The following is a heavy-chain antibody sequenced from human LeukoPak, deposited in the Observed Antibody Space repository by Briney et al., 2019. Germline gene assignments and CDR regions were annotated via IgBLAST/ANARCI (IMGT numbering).Heavy chain of an antibody. CDR3: TRAEYCSGGSCFLPDY. D-gene: IGHD2-15*01. Sequence: GGSLRLSCTASGFTFGDYAMSWVRQAPGKGLEWVGFIRSKAYGGTTEYAASVEGRFTISRDDSKSIAYLQMNSLKTEDTAVYYCTRAEYCSGGSCFLPDYWGQGTLVTVSS. CDR2: IRSKAYGGTT. CDR1: GFTFGDYA. J-gene: IGHJ4*02. V-gene: IGHV3-49*04.